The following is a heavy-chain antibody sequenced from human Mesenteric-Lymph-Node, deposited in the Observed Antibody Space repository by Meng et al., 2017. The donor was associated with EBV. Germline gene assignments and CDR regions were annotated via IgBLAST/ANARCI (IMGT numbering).Heavy chain of an antibody. CDR1: GASIICSGYD. CDR2: IYYSGST. J-gene: IGHJ5*02. D-gene: IGHD4-17*01. Sequence: LPRAVPVPVQPSQTLSLTCTFTGASIICSGYDWSWIRQHPGKGLEWIWYIYYSGSTYYNPSLRSLVAISIDTSKNQFSLKRTSVTAADTAVYFCARTNYGDYNWFDPWGQGTLVTVSS. V-gene: IGHV4-31*01. CDR3: ARTNYGDYNWFDP.